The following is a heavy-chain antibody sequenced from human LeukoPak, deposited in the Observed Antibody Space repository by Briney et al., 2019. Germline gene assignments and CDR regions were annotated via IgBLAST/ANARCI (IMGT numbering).Heavy chain of an antibody. CDR3: ARDPNGDYIGAFDM. J-gene: IGHJ3*02. CDR2: FYSGGNT. CDR1: GLTVSTNY. Sequence: QPGGSLRLSCVVSGLTVSTNYMSWVRQAPGKGLEWVSVFYSGGNTYYADFAKGRFTISRDNSKNTLYLQMNSLRAEDTATYYCARDPNGDYIGAFDMWGQGTMVTVS. V-gene: IGHV3-53*01. D-gene: IGHD4-17*01.